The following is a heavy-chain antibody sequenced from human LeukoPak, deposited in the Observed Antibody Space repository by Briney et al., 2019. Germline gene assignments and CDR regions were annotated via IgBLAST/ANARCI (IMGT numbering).Heavy chain of an antibody. D-gene: IGHD3-10*01. Sequence: ASVNVSCKASGYTFTGYYMHWVRQAPGQGLEWMGRINPNSGGTNYAQKFQGRVTMTRDTSISTAYMELSRLRSDDTAVYYCARDFRLLWFGELLEIFDYWGQGTLVTVSS. CDR3: ARDFRLLWFGELLEIFDY. V-gene: IGHV1-2*06. J-gene: IGHJ4*02. CDR1: GYTFTGYY. CDR2: INPNSGGT.